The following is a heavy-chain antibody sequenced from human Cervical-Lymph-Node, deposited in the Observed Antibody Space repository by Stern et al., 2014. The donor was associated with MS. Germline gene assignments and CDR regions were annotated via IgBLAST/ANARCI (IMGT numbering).Heavy chain of an antibody. Sequence: VQLVESGGGLVKPGGSLRLSCAASGFSFSDYYMSWIRQAPGKGLEWVSYISSSGSTIYYADSVKGRFTISRDNAKNSLHLQMNSLRAEDTAVYYCARAIVVVPAAMGWYYYYGMDVWGQGTTVTVSS. CDR3: ARAIVVVPAAMGWYYYYGMDV. CDR2: ISSSGSTI. V-gene: IGHV3-11*01. J-gene: IGHJ6*02. CDR1: GFSFSDYY. D-gene: IGHD2-2*01.